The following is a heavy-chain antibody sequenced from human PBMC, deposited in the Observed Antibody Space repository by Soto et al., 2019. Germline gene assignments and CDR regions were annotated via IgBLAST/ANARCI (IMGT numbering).Heavy chain of an antibody. CDR2: ISGSGGST. J-gene: IGHJ3*02. CDR3: EKDCGYSYGYDAFDI. V-gene: IGHV3-23*01. D-gene: IGHD5-18*01. Sequence: GALRLSCAASGFTFSSYAMSWVRQAPRKGLEWVSAISGSGGSTYYADSVKGRFTISRDNSKSTLYLQMNSLRAEDTAVYYCEKDCGYSYGYDAFDIWGQGTMVTVSS. CDR1: GFTFSSYA.